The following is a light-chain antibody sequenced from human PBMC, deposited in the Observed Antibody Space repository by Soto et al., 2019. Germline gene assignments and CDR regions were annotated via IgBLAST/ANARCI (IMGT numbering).Light chain of an antibody. CDR1: QSLLYIDGYNY. CDR2: SAS. Sequence: DIVMTQSPLSLPVTPGEPASISCTSSQSLLYIDGYNYLDWYLQKPGQPPKLLIYSASNRASGVPARCSGSGSGTDFTLKISRVEAEDVGVYFCMQARQTPFPFGPGTKVDIK. J-gene: IGKJ3*01. CDR3: MQARQTPFP. V-gene: IGKV2-28*01.